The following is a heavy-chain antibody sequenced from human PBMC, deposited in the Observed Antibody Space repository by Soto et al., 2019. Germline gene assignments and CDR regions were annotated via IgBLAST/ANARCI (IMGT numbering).Heavy chain of an antibody. J-gene: IGHJ4*02. CDR2: ISYDGSNK. CDR1: GFTFSSYA. V-gene: IGHV3-30-3*01. D-gene: IGHD5-18*01. Sequence: PGGSLRLSCAASGFTFSSYAMHWVRQAPGKGLEWVAVISYDGSNKYYADSVKGRFTISRDNSKNTLYLQMNSLRAEDTAVYYCAREGYSYGPYATGPFDYWGQGTLVTVSS. CDR3: AREGYSYGPYATGPFDY.